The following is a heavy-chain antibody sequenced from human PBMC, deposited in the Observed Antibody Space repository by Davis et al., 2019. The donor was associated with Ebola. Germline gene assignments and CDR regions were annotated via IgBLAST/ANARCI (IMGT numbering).Heavy chain of an antibody. Sequence: GESLKISCAASGFTFSSYAMNWVRQAPGKGLEWVSAISGSGGSTYYADSVKGRFTISRDNSKNTLYLQMNSLRAEDTAVYYCAKAPYDFWSGPYDYWGQGTLVTVSS. CDR1: GFTFSSYA. J-gene: IGHJ4*02. CDR3: AKAPYDFWSGPYDY. CDR2: ISGSGGST. V-gene: IGHV3-23*01. D-gene: IGHD3-3*01.